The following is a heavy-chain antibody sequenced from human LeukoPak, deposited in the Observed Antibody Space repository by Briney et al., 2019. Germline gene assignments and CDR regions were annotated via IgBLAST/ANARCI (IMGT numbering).Heavy chain of an antibody. J-gene: IGHJ6*03. D-gene: IGHD6-13*01. CDR3: ARSSWSYYYYYMDV. V-gene: IGHV4-4*07. Sequence: PAETLSLTCTVSGGSIGSYYWSWIRQPAGKGLEWIGRIYTSGSTNYNPSLKSRVTMSVDTSKNQFSLKLSSVTAADTAVYYCARSSWSYYYYYMDVWGKGTTVTVSS. CDR2: IYTSGST. CDR1: GGSIGSYY.